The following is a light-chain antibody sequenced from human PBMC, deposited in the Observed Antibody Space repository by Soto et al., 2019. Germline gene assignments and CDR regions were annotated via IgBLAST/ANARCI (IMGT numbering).Light chain of an antibody. CDR1: SSNIGSNT. CDR2: SNN. V-gene: IGLV1-44*01. Sequence: QSVLTQPPSASGTPGQRVTISCSGSSSNIGSNTVNWYQQLPGTAPKLLIYSNNQRPSGVPDRFSGSKSGTSASLAISGLQAEDEADYYGAAWDDSLNVPVFGGGTKVTVL. CDR3: AAWDDSLNVPV. J-gene: IGLJ2*01.